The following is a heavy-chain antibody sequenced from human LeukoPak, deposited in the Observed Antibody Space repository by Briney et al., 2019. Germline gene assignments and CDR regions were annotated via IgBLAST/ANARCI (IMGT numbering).Heavy chain of an antibody. Sequence: GGSLRLSCAASGFTFDDYAMHWVRQAPGKGLEWVSGISWNSGSIGHADSVKGRFTVSRDNAKNSLYLQMNSLRAEDTALYYCAKDVNFDWLFGWFDPWGQGTLVTVSS. J-gene: IGHJ5*02. D-gene: IGHD3-9*01. CDR3: AKDVNFDWLFGWFDP. CDR2: ISWNSGSI. V-gene: IGHV3-9*01. CDR1: GFTFDDYA.